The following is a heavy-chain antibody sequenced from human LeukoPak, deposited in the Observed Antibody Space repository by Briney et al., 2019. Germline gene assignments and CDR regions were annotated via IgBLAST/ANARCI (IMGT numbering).Heavy chain of an antibody. CDR3: ARQDPPYDILTGYYSGPVDY. J-gene: IGHJ4*02. CDR1: GGSISNGLCY. CDR2: IYYSGST. V-gene: IGHV4-39*01. Sequence: KPSETLSLTCTVSGGSISNGLCYWAWIRQPPGKGLEWIGSIYYSGSTYYNPSLKSRVTISVDTSKNQFSLKLSSVTAADTAVYYCARQDPPYDILTGYYSGPVDYWGQGTLVTVSS. D-gene: IGHD3-9*01.